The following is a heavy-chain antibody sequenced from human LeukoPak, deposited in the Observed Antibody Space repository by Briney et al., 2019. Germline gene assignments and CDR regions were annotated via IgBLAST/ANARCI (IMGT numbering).Heavy chain of an antibody. V-gene: IGHV3-11*01. D-gene: IGHD3-3*01. CDR1: GLTFSDYY. CDR3: ARSAGGVVSPPYY. J-gene: IGHJ4*02. Sequence: KSGGSLRLSCAASGLTFSDYYMSWIRQAPGKGLEWVSYISSSGSTIYYADSVKGRFTISRDNAKNSLYLQMNSPRAEDTAVYYCARSAGGVVSPPYYWGQGTLVTVSS. CDR2: ISSSGSTI.